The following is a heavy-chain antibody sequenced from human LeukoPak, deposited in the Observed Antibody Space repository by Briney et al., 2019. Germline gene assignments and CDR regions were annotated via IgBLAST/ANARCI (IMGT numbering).Heavy chain of an antibody. CDR2: ISGSDDGT. CDR1: GFTFSTYA. CDR3: ARDLMGIAYRGAFYY. V-gene: IGHV3-23*01. D-gene: IGHD6-13*01. J-gene: IGHJ4*02. Sequence: PGGSLRLSCAASGFTFSTYAMGWVRQIPGKGLEWVSAISGSDDGTYYADSVKGRLTISRDNSRNTLYLQMNTLRAEDTAVYFCARDLMGIAYRGAFYYWGQGTLVTVSS.